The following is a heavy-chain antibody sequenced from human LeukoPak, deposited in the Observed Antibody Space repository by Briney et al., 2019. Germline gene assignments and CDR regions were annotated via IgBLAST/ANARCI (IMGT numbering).Heavy chain of an antibody. J-gene: IGHJ4*02. V-gene: IGHV3-9*01. CDR3: AKDAAHYSGRKFDY. D-gene: IGHD6-13*01. CDR2: ISWNSGSI. CDR1: GFTFDDYA. Sequence: GGSLRLSCADSGFTFDDYAMHWVRQAPGKGLEWVSGISWNSGSIGYADSVKGRFTISRDNAKNSLYLQMNSLRAEDTALYYCAKDAAHYSGRKFDYWGQGTLVTVSS.